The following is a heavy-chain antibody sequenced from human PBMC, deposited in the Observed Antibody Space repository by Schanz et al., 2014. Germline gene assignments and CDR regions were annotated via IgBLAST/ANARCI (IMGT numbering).Heavy chain of an antibody. D-gene: IGHD7-27*01. CDR1: GFTFSSYS. CDR2: VSRSTPDI. V-gene: IGHV3-48*01. Sequence: DVHLLESGGGLVQPGGSLRLSCTASGFTFSSYSMNWVRQAPGKGLEWVSYVSRSTPDIYYADSVRGRITMSRDNSKNTMYLQINNLRADDTAVYYCARELPGVVAFDFWGQGTMVTVSS. CDR3: ARELPGVVAFDF. J-gene: IGHJ3*01.